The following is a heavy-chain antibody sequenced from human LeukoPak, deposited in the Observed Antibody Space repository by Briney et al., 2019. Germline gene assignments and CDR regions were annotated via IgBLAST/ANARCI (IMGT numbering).Heavy chain of an antibody. Sequence: PGGSLRLSCATSGFTFSTYGMHWVRQAPGKGLEWVAVIRYDGNNKFYVDSVKGRFTISRDNSKNTLYLQMNSLRAEDTAVYYCARVGAGEYQLLHYYYYYYGMDVWGQGTTVTVSS. J-gene: IGHJ6*02. V-gene: IGHV3-33*01. CDR3: ARVGAGEYQLLHYYYYYYGMDV. CDR2: IRYDGNNK. D-gene: IGHD2-2*01. CDR1: GFTFSTYG.